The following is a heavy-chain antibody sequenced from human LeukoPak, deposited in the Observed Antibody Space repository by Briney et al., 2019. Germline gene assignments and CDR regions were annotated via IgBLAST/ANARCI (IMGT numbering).Heavy chain of an antibody. V-gene: IGHV4-61*02. CDR3: ARDVHYYNSSGYFLDAFDI. D-gene: IGHD3-22*01. CDR2: IYTSGST. CDR1: GGSISSGSYY. J-gene: IGHJ3*02. Sequence: SQTLSLTCTVSGGSISSGSYYWSWIRQPAGKGLEWIGRIYTSGSTNYNPSLKSRATISVDTSKNQFSLKLSSVTAADTAVYYCARDVHYYNSSGYFLDAFDIWGQGTMVTVSS.